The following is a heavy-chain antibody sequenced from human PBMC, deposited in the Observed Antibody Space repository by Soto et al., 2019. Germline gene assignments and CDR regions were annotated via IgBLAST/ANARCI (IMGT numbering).Heavy chain of an antibody. CDR2: IYYSGST. Sequence: SETLSLTCTVSGGSISSYYWSWIRQPPGKGLEWIGYIYYSGSTNYNPSLKSRVTISVDTSKNQFSLKLSSVTAADTAVYYCAREAAMANYYYYGMDVWGQGTTVTVSS. CDR3: AREAAMANYYYYGMDV. J-gene: IGHJ6*02. V-gene: IGHV4-59*01. D-gene: IGHD5-18*01. CDR1: GGSISSYY.